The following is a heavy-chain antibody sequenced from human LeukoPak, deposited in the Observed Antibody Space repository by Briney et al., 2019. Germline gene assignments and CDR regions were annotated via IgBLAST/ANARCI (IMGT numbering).Heavy chain of an antibody. CDR2: IYYSWST. D-gene: IGHD6-6*01. Sequence: SETLSLTCTVSGGSISYYYWSWIRQPPGKGLEWIGYIYYSWSTNYNPSLKSRVTISVDTSKNQFSLKLSSVTAADTAVYYCARVDPDSSSTLEVFDYWGQGTLVTVSS. CDR3: ARVDPDSSSTLEVFDY. CDR1: GGSISYYY. J-gene: IGHJ4*02. V-gene: IGHV4-59*01.